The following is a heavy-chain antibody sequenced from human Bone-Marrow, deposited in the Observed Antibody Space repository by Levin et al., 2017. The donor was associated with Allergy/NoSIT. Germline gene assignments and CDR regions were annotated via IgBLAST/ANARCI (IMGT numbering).Heavy chain of an antibody. CDR1: GFTFSSYW. V-gene: IGHV3-7*01. D-gene: IGHD3-22*01. J-gene: IGHJ4*02. CDR2: IKQDGSEK. CDR3: ARDRAYYYDSSGYNGGYGY. Sequence: AGGSLRLSCAASGFTFSSYWMSWVRQAPGKGLEWVANIKQDGSEKYYVDSVKGRFTISRDNAKNSLYLQMNSLRAEDTAVYYCARDRAYYYDSSGYNGGYGYWGQGTLVTVSS.